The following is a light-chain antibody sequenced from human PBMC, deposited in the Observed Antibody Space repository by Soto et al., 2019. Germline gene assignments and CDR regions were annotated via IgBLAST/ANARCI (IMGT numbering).Light chain of an antibody. CDR1: QSISSW. Sequence: DIHMTQSPSTLSASVGDRGTITCRASQSISSWLAWYQQKPGTAPKLLIYDAYSLESGTPSRFSGRRSGTEFTLTIASVQPEDFATYYCQHYNSYSPTFGQGTK. CDR3: QHYNSYSPT. J-gene: IGKJ2*01. CDR2: DAY. V-gene: IGKV1-5*01.